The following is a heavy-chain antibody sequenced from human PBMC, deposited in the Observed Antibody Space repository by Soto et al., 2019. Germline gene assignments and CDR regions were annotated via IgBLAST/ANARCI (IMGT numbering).Heavy chain of an antibody. J-gene: IGHJ4*02. CDR3: AKDGTYHGSWD. CDR1: GFTFRNYG. CDR2: FSYDGAYQ. V-gene: IGHV3-30*18. D-gene: IGHD3-10*01. Sequence: QVQLVESGGGVVQPGRSLRLSCAVSGFTFRNYGMHWVRQAPGKGLEWVAVFSYDGAYQRYADSVRGRFTISRDIFKNTLYLQMNSLSPEDTAVYYCAKDGTYHGSWDWGQGTLVTVSS.